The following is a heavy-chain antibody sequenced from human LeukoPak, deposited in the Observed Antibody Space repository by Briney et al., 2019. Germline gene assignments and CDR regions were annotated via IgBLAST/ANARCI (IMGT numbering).Heavy chain of an antibody. D-gene: IGHD1-1*01. Sequence: SETLSLTCTVSGGSISSGGYYWSWIRQHPGKGLEWIGYIYYSGSTYYNPSLKSRVTISVDTSKNQFSLKLSSVTAADTAVYYCARGRTGTTTRWFDPWGQGTPVTVSS. CDR3: ARGRTGTTTRWFDP. CDR1: GGSISSGGYY. V-gene: IGHV4-31*03. CDR2: IYYSGST. J-gene: IGHJ5*02.